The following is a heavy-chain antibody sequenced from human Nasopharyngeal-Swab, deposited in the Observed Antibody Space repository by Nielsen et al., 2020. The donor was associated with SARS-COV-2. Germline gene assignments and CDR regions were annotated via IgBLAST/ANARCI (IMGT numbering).Heavy chain of an antibody. D-gene: IGHD3-10*01. Sequence: GGSLRLSCVAPGFTFDDYGLHWVRQVPGKGLEWVSLISWDGVNTYYADSVKGRFTISRDNSRNSLFLQMNSLKTEDTALYYCAKGVHYMSYFHTPPSDHWGQGTPVTVSS. V-gene: IGHV3-43*01. CDR1: GFTFDDYG. CDR2: ISWDGVNT. J-gene: IGHJ4*02. CDR3: AKGVHYMSYFHTPPSDH.